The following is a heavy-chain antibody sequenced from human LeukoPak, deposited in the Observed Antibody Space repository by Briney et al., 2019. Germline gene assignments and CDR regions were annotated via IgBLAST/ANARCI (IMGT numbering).Heavy chain of an antibody. CDR3: ARENENQNPFDY. V-gene: IGHV1-2*02. CDR1: GYTFTGYY. CDR2: INPNSGGT. D-gene: IGHD1-14*01. J-gene: IGHJ4*02. Sequence: ALVKVSCKASGYTFTGYYMHWVRQAPGQGLEWMGWINPNSGGTNYAQKFQGRVTMTRDTSISTAYMELSRLRSDDTAVYYCARENENQNPFDYWGQGTLVTVSS.